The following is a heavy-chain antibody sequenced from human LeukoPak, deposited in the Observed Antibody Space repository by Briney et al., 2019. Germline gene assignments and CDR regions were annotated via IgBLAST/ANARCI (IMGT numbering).Heavy chain of an antibody. V-gene: IGHV3-23*01. CDR2: ISGSGSRT. CDR1: GFTFSDYA. J-gene: IGHJ4*02. Sequence: GGSLRLSCAASGFTFSDYAMTWARQAPGKGLEWVSSISGSGSRTYYKESVKGRFTISRDNSKNTLYLQMNSLRADETAIYYCASRPRADIGPLDFWGQGTLVTVSS. CDR3: ASRPRADIGPLDF. D-gene: IGHD1-14*01.